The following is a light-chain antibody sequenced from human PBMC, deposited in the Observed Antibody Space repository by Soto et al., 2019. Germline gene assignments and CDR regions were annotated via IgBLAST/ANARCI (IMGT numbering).Light chain of an antibody. CDR2: EVS. V-gene: IGLV2-14*01. J-gene: IGLJ3*02. Sequence: QSALTQPASVSGSPGQSITISCTGASSDAGFYDYVSWYQHHPGKAPRLMIYEVSNRPSGVSNRFSGSKSGNTASLTISGLRAEDEADYYCSSCTTNNSLVLFGGGTKVTVL. CDR1: SSDAGFYDY. CDR3: SSCTTNNSLVL.